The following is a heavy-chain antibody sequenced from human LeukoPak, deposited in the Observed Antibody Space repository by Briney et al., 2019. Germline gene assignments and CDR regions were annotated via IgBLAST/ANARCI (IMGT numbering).Heavy chain of an antibody. J-gene: IGHJ4*02. CDR2: ISSDGSST. CDR1: GFTFSNYW. V-gene: IGHV3-74*01. CDR3: ARALAVAGTGGHY. Sequence: GGSLRLSCAASGFTFSNYWMHWVRQAPGEGLVWVSRISSDGSSTSYADSVKGRFTFSRDNAKNTLYLQMNSLRAEDTAVYCCARALAVAGTGGHYWGQGTLVTVSP. D-gene: IGHD6-19*01.